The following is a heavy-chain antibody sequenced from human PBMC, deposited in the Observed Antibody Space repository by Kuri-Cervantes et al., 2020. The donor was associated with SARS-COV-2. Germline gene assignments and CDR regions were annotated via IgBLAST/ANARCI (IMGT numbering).Heavy chain of an antibody. J-gene: IGHJ6*02. D-gene: IGHD3-10*01. CDR2: INPNSGGA. V-gene: IGHV1-2*04. CDR3: ATGMVRGRIQSYYYGMDV. CDR1: AYTFSDYY. Sequence: ASGKVSCKASAYTFSDYYMYWVRQAPGQGLEWMGWINPNSGGANYAQKFQGWVTMTRDTSISTAYMELSRLRSDDTAVYYCATGMVRGRIQSYYYGMDVWGQGTTVTVSS.